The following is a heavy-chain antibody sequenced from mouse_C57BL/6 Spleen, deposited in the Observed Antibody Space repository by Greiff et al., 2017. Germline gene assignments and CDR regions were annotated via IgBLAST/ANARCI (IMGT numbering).Heavy chain of an antibody. CDR2: FHPYNDDT. CDR3: ARRGYYFYAMDY. Sequence: VQLVESGAELVKPGASVKMSCKASGYTFTTYPIEWMKQNHGKSLEWIGNFHPYNDDTKYNEKFKGKATLTVEKSSSTVYLELSRLTSEYSAVYYCARRGYYFYAMDYWGQGTSVTVSS. CDR1: GYTFTTYP. V-gene: IGHV1-47*01. D-gene: IGHD2-3*01. J-gene: IGHJ4*01.